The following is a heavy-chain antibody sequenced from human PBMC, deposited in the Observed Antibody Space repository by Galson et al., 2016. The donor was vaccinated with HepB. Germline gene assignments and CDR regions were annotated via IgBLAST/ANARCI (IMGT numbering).Heavy chain of an antibody. D-gene: IGHD1-7*01. CDR2: VSLDGGNK. Sequence: SLRLSCAASGFTFSNYAVHWVRQAPGKGLEWVAVVSLDGGNKYYADSVKGRFTISRDNSRNTLYLQMNSLRPEDTAVYYCARDTPHITGTTDYWGQGTLVTVSS. CDR3: ARDTPHITGTTDY. CDR1: GFTFSNYA. V-gene: IGHV3-30-3*01. J-gene: IGHJ4*02.